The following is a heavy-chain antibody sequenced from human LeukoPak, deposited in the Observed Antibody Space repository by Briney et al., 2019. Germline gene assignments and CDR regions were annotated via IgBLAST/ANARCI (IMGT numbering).Heavy chain of an antibody. Sequence: GRSLRLSCAASGFTFDDYAMHWVRQAPGKGLEWVSGISWNSGSIVYADSVKGRFTISRDNAKNSLYLQMNSLRAEDMALYYCAKDLTYYYDSSGFRDNAFDIWGQGTMVTVSS. CDR1: GFTFDDYA. J-gene: IGHJ3*02. CDR3: AKDLTYYYDSSGFRDNAFDI. V-gene: IGHV3-9*03. D-gene: IGHD3-22*01. CDR2: ISWNSGSI.